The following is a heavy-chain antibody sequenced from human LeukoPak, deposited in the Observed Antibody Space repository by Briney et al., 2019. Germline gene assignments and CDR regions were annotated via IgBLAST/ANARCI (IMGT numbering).Heavy chain of an antibody. Sequence: GGSLRLSCAASGFTFSSYSMNWVRQAPGKGLEWVSSISSSSSYIYYADSVKGRFTISRDNAKNSLYLRMNSLRAEDTAVYYCASDILTGYFLWGQGTLVTVSS. J-gene: IGHJ4*02. D-gene: IGHD3-9*01. CDR1: GFTFSSYS. CDR2: ISSSSSYI. V-gene: IGHV3-21*01. CDR3: ASDILTGYFL.